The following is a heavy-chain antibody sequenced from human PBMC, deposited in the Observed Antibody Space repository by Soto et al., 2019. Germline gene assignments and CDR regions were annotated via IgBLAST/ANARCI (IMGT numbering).Heavy chain of an antibody. V-gene: IGHV1-69*13. CDR3: ARGCSSTRCSYIYPGSYFDY. D-gene: IGHD2-2*01. CDR1: GGTFSSYA. Sequence: SVKVSCKASGGTFSSYAISWVRQAPGQGIEWMGGIIPIFGTANYAQKFQGRVTITADESTSTAYMELSSLRSEDTAVYYCARGCSSTRCSYIYPGSYFDYWGQGTLVTVSS. CDR2: IIPIFGTA. J-gene: IGHJ4*02.